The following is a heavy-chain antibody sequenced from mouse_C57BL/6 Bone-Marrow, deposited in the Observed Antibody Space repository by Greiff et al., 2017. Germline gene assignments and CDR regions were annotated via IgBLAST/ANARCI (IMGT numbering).Heavy chain of an antibody. CDR2: IFPGSGST. J-gene: IGHJ3*01. CDR3: AREGYDGYSAWFAY. V-gene: IGHV1-75*01. Sequence: SGPELVKPGASVKISCKASGYTFTDYYINWVKQRPGQGLEWIGWIFPGSGSTYYNEKFKGKATLTVDKSSSTAYMLLSSLTSEDSAVYFCAREGYDGYSAWFAYWGQGTLVTVSA. D-gene: IGHD2-3*01. CDR1: GYTFTDYY.